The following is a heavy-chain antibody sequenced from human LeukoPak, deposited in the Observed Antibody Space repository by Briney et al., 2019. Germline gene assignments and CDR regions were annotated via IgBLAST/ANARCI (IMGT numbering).Heavy chain of an antibody. J-gene: IGHJ6*03. CDR1: GYTFTNSY. D-gene: IGHD6-6*01. V-gene: IGHV1-46*01. Sequence: ASVKVSCKASGYTFTNSYIHWVRQAPGQVLEWMGLINPDGGNTNYAQNFQGRVTLTRDTSTSTVYMELSSLRSEDTAVYYCARAPAGSSSRKSFYYMDVWGKGTTVTVSS. CDR2: INPDGGNT. CDR3: ARAPAGSSSRKSFYYMDV.